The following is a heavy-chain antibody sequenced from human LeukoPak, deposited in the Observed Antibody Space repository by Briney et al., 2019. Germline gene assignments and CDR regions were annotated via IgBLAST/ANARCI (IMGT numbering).Heavy chain of an antibody. CDR1: GFTFSTFA. Sequence: PGGSLRLSCAASGFTFSTFALSWDRRAPGKGLEWVSGVSYTRVATYYADSVKGRFTISRDDSENILYLQMNGLRAEDTAVYFCAKAFREFGTSSSYSSFDSWGQGTMVTVSS. CDR2: VSYTRVAT. V-gene: IGHV3-23*01. J-gene: IGHJ3*01. CDR3: AKAFREFGTSSSYSSFDS. D-gene: IGHD5-18*01.